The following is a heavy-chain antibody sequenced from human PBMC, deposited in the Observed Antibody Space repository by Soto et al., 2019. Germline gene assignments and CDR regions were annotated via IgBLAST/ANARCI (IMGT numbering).Heavy chain of an antibody. J-gene: IGHJ4*02. V-gene: IGHV1-69*12. Sequence: QVQLVQSGAEVKKPGSSVKVSCKSSGGTFSSYAISWVRQAPGQGLEWMGGIIPIFGTANYAQKFQGSVTITADDATSNDYMELSRLRSEETGVYYCASDIAARLPGGFDYWGQGTLVTVSS. D-gene: IGHD6-6*01. CDR3: ASDIAARLPGGFDY. CDR2: IIPIFGTA. CDR1: GGTFSSYA.